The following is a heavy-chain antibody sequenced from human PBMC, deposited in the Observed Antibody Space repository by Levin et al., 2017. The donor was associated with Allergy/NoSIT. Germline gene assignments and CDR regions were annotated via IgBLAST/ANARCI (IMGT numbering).Heavy chain of an antibody. CDR2: IGSSGGNT. CDR3: VKDRVELPSDY. J-gene: IGHJ4*02. D-gene: IGHD3-10*01. CDR1: GFTFSSYS. Sequence: GESLKISCAASGFTFSSYSMSWVRQAPGRGLEWVSGIGSSGGNTYYADSVKGRFTISRDNSRNTVYLQMNSLRAGDTDVYYCVKDRVELPSDYWGQGTLVTVSP. V-gene: IGHV3-23*01.